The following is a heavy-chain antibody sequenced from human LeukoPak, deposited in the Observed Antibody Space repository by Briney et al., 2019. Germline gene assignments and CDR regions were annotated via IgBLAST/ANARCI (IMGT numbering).Heavy chain of an antibody. V-gene: IGHV4-59*01. D-gene: IGHD4-17*01. CDR1: GGSISSYY. CDR2: IYYSGST. Sequence: PSETLSLTCTVSGGSISSYYWSWIRQPPGKGLEWIGYIYYSGSTNYNPSLKSRVTISVDTSKNQFSLKLSSVTAADTAVYYCARAGGDYGDYLWGQGTLVTVSS. CDR3: ARAGGDYGDYL. J-gene: IGHJ4*02.